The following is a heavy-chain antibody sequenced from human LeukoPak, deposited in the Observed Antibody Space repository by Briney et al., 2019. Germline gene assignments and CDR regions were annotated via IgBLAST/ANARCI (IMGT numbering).Heavy chain of an antibody. CDR2: INPNSGGT. CDR1: GYTFTGYY. J-gene: IGHJ4*02. V-gene: IGHV1-2*02. D-gene: IGHD6-6*01. Sequence: ASVKVSCKASGYTFTGYYMHWVRQAPGQGLEWMGWINPNSGGTNYAQKFKGRVTMTRDTSISTAYMELSRLRSDDTAVYYCASRPYSSSGGDLDYWGQGTLVTVSS. CDR3: ASRPYSSSGGDLDY.